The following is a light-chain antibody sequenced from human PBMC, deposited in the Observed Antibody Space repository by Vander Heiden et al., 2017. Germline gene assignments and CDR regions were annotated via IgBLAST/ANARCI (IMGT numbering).Light chain of an antibody. CDR1: QSISSY. Sequence: DIHRTQSPSSLSPSVGHRVTITCRASQSISSYLNWYQQKPGKAPELLIYAASSLQSGVPSRFSGSGSGTDFTLTISRLQPEDFTTYYCQQSDSTPWTFGQGTKLEIK. CDR3: QQSDSTPWT. J-gene: IGKJ2*01. V-gene: IGKV1-39*01. CDR2: AAS.